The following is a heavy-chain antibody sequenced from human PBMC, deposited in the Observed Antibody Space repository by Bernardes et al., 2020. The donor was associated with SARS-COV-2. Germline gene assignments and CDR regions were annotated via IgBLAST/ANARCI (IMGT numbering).Heavy chain of an antibody. CDR2: ITTNFYT. CDR3: AREAGLWFGEFPPKKIDY. V-gene: IGHV3-21*06. D-gene: IGHD3-10*01. CDR1: GFTFSSYG. J-gene: IGHJ4*02. Sequence: GGSLRLSCAASGFTFSSYGMHWVRQAPGKGLEWVSSITTNFYTYYSDSVKGRFTISRDNVKNSLYLEMDSLRAEDTAIYYCAREAGLWFGEFPPKKIDYWGPG.